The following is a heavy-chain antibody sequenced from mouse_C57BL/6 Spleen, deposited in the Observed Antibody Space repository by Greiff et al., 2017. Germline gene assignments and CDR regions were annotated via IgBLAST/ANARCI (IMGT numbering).Heavy chain of an antibody. V-gene: IGHV3-6*01. D-gene: IGHD1-1*01. Sequence: EVKLLESGPGLVKPSQSLSLTCSVTGYSITRGYYWNWIRHFPGNKLEWMGYIRYDGSNNYNPSLKNRISITRDTSKNQCFLQLNSVTTEDTATYDCARRGDDGSLTEWGQGTTLTVSS. CDR2: IRYDGSN. J-gene: IGHJ2*01. CDR1: GYSITRGYY. CDR3: ARRGDDGSLTE.